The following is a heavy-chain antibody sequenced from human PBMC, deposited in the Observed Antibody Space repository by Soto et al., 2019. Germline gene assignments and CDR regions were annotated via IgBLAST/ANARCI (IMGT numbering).Heavy chain of an antibody. J-gene: IGHJ4*02. D-gene: IGHD6-19*01. V-gene: IGHV2-5*01. CDR3: AHRRGPSQGWDPFDY. CDR2: IYWHDVK. CDR1: GFSLNTPGVG. Sequence: SGPTLVNPTQTLTLTCTFSGFSLNTPGVGVGWVRQPPGKAPEWLALIYWHDVKRFSPSLRSRLTITKDASRSQVILTMTNMDPVDTATYYCAHRRGPSQGWDPFDYWGQGTLVTVSS.